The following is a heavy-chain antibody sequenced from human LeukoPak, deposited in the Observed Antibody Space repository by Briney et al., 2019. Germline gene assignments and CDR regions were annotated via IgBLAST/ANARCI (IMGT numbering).Heavy chain of an antibody. Sequence: SETLSLTCTVSGGSISSYYWSWIRQPPGKGLEWRGYIYYSGSTNYNPSLKSRVTISVDTSRNQFSLKLSSVTAADTAVYYCARGLAVAYVYYYYYYMDVWGKGTTVTVSS. D-gene: IGHD6-19*01. CDR1: GGSISSYY. CDR3: ARGLAVAYVYYYYYYMDV. V-gene: IGHV4-59*12. J-gene: IGHJ6*03. CDR2: IYYSGST.